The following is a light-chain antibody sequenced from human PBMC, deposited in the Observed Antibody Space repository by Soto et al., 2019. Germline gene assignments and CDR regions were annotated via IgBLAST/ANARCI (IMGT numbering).Light chain of an antibody. CDR2: AAS. V-gene: IGKV3-20*01. Sequence: VMKQGGARRFSSERERAALSYRVSQSVSSNLAWYQQKPGQAPRLLIYAASSRATGIPDRFSGGGSGTYFPLSISRLAPERFPVYYLQQCGRPPGTFGQGTKVDIK. J-gene: IGKJ1*01. CDR1: QSVSSN. CDR3: QQCGRPPGT.